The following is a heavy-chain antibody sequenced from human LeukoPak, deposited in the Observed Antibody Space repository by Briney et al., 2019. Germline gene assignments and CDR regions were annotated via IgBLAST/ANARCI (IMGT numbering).Heavy chain of an antibody. Sequence: GGSLRLSCAASGFTFSSYAMGWVRQAPGKGLEWVSSISGSGAGTYYADSVKGRCTISRDNSKNTLYLQMNSLRAEDTAVYYCAKADHDSPGYTNYFDYWGQGTLVTVSS. CDR3: AKADHDSPGYTNYFDY. CDR2: ISGSGAGT. CDR1: GFTFSSYA. D-gene: IGHD3-22*01. V-gene: IGHV3-23*01. J-gene: IGHJ4*02.